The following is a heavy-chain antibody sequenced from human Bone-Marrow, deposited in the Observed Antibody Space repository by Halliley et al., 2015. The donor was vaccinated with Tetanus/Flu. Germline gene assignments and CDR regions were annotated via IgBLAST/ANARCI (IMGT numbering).Heavy chain of an antibody. V-gene: IGHV3-53*01. CDR3: ARAGLSVTALMEYYFDY. J-gene: IGHJ4*02. Sequence: ISRGGSTYYPDSVKGRFTIPRDNSKNPLYLQMNSLRAEDTVVYCCARAGLSVTALMEYYFDYWGQGTLVSVSS. D-gene: IGHD4-4*01. CDR2: ISRGGST.